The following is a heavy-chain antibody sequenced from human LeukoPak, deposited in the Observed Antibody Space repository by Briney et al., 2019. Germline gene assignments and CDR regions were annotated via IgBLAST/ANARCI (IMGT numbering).Heavy chain of an antibody. CDR3: AKTSGWSS. CDR1: GFTLANYP. CDR2: IDRNVVTT. Sequence: GGSLRLSCVASGFTLANYPMAWVRQAPGKGLEWISAIDRNVVTTTYADSVKGRFTVSRDNSKNTLYLQMNSLRDEDTGKYYCAKTSGWSSWGQGTMVTVSS. V-gene: IGHV3-23*01. D-gene: IGHD6-19*01. J-gene: IGHJ5*02.